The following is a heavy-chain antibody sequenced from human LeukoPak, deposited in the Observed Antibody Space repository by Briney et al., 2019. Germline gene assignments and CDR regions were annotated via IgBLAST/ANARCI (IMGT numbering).Heavy chain of an antibody. CDR1: GGTFSSYA. Sequence: EASVKVSCKASGGTFSSYAISWVRQAPGQGLEWMGGIIPIFGTANYAQKFQGRVTITADESTSTAYMELSSLRSEDTAVYYCASWSLGLEFGELNAFDIWGQGTMVTVSS. D-gene: IGHD3-10*01. CDR3: ASWSLGLEFGELNAFDI. CDR2: IIPIFGTA. J-gene: IGHJ3*02. V-gene: IGHV1-69*13.